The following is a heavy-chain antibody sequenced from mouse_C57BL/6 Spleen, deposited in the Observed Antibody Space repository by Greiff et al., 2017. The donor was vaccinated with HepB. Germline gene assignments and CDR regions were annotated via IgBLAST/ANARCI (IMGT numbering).Heavy chain of an antibody. J-gene: IGHJ3*01. CDR1: GYTFTSYW. CDR2: IDPSDSYT. V-gene: IGHV1-50*01. D-gene: IGHD1-3*01. Sequence: VQLQQPGAELVKPGASVKLSCKASGYTFTSYWMQWVKQRPGQGLEWIGEIDPSDSYTNYNQKFKGKATLTVDTSSSTAYMQLSSLTSEDSAVYYCARSKVMGFAYWGQGTLVTVSA. CDR3: ARSKVMGFAY.